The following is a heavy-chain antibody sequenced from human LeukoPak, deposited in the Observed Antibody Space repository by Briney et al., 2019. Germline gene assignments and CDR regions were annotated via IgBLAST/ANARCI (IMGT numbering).Heavy chain of an antibody. Sequence: GRSLSLSCAASGFTFSSYGMHWVRQAPGKGLEWVALISFDGSNKYYADSLKGRFTISRDNSKNTLYVQMNSLRAEDTAVYYCAKGGPDYGDYGAADYWGQGTLVTVSS. CDR2: ISFDGSNK. J-gene: IGHJ4*02. CDR3: AKGGPDYGDYGAADY. V-gene: IGHV3-30*18. D-gene: IGHD4-17*01. CDR1: GFTFSSYG.